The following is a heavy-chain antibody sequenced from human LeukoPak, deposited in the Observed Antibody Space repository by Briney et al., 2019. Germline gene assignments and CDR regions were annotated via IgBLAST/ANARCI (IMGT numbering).Heavy chain of an antibody. J-gene: IGHJ2*01. CDR3: ARDWAVTPRYFDL. CDR1: GFTFSSYA. CDR2: ISNDGSKK. Sequence: GGSLRLSCAASGFTFSSYAMHWVRQAPGKGLEWVAVISNDGSKKDYADSVKGRFTISRDNSKNTLYLQMNSLRAEDTAVYYCARDWAVTPRYFDLWGRGTLVTVSS. V-gene: IGHV3-30*04. D-gene: IGHD4-17*01.